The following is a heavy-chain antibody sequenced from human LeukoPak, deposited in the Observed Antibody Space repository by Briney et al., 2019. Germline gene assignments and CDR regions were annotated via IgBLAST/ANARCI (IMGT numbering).Heavy chain of an antibody. J-gene: IGHJ4*02. V-gene: IGHV3-23*01. CDR3: AKVVGYSRGAYYFDY. Sequence: GGSLRLSCAASGFTLSSYAMSWVRQAPGKGLEWVSAISGSGGSTYYADSVKGRFTISRDNSKNTLYLQMNSLRAEDTAVYYCAKVVGYSRGAYYFDYWGQGTLVTVSS. D-gene: IGHD6-13*01. CDR1: GFTLSSYA. CDR2: ISGSGGST.